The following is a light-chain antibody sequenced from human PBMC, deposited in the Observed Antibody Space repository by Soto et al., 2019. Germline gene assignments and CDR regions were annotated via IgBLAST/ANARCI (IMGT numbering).Light chain of an antibody. CDR3: QQYHSYARP. CDR2: DAS. V-gene: IGKV1-5*01. CDR1: QSISSW. Sequence: DIQMTQSPSTLSASVGDRVTITCRASQSISSWLAWYQQKPGKAPKLLIYDASSLESGVPSRFSGSGSGTEFTLTISSLQPDDFATYYCQQYHSYARPFAQGTKVAIK. J-gene: IGKJ1*01.